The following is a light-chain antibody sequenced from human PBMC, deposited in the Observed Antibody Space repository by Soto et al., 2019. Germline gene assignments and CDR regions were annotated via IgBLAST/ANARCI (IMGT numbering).Light chain of an antibody. CDR3: QQYNNWPRT. CDR2: GAS. J-gene: IGKJ1*01. V-gene: IGKV3-15*01. Sequence: EIVLTQSPGTLSLSPGERATLSCRASQTLASNSLAWYQQKAGQAPRLLIYGASTRATGIPARFSGSGSGTEFTLTISSLQSEDFAVYYCQQYNNWPRTFGQGTKVEIK. CDR1: QTLASN.